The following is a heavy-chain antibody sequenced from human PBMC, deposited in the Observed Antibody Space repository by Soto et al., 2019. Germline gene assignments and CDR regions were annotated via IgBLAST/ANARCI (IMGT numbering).Heavy chain of an antibody. CDR1: CGSISSSTYY. J-gene: IGHJ4*02. CDR3: ARRQSSSWYGL. Sequence: PSETLSLTCTVSCGSISSSTYYWGWIRQPPGKGLEWIGSIYYSGSTYYNPSLKSRVTISVDTSKNQFSLKLSSVTAADTAVYYCARRQSSSWYGLWGQGTLVTVS. V-gene: IGHV4-39*01. CDR2: IYYSGST. D-gene: IGHD6-13*01.